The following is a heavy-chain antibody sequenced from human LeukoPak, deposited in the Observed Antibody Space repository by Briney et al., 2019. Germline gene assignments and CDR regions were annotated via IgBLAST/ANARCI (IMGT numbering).Heavy chain of an antibody. CDR3: ARDRSKVTAYDDALDI. D-gene: IGHD2-21*02. CDR2: ISDIGTTT. V-gene: IGHV3-48*03. J-gene: IGHJ3*02. Sequence: GGSLRLSCVGSGFSFGSYEINWVRQAPGKGLEWVSYISDIGTTTHYADSVKGRFTIFRDNAKNSVYLLMDSLMAEDTAIYYCARDRSKVTAYDDALDIWGQGTMVAVSS. CDR1: GFSFGSYE.